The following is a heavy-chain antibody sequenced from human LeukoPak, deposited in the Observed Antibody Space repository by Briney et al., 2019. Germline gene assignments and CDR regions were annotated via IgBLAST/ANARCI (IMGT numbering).Heavy chain of an antibody. D-gene: IGHD6-19*01. Sequence: ASVKVSCKASGYSFTSYYIHWVRQAPGQGLEWTGIINPSGGSTNYIQKFQGRVTMTRDTSTSTIYMELSSLRSEDTAVYYCARGKVAGDYWGQGSLVTVSS. V-gene: IGHV1-46*01. CDR1: GYSFTSYY. CDR2: INPSGGST. J-gene: IGHJ4*02. CDR3: ARGKVAGDY.